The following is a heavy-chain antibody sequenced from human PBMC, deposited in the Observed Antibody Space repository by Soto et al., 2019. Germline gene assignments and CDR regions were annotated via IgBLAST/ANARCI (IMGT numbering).Heavy chain of an antibody. CDR3: ARASSLAGRPFDY. V-gene: IGHV1-69*02. D-gene: IGHD6-19*01. CDR2: IIPFLDVA. J-gene: IGHJ4*02. CDR1: GGTFSSYT. Sequence: VQLVQSGAEVKKPASSVKVSCNASGGTFSSYTLSWVRQAPGQGLEWMGRIIPFLDVANYEQKFQGRVTITAEKSTSTGYMELRSLRAEDTALYYCARASSLAGRPFDYWGQGTQVNVSS.